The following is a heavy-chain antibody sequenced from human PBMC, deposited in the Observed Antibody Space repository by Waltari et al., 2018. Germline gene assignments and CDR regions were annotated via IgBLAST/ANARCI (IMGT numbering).Heavy chain of an antibody. J-gene: IGHJ4*02. Sequence: QVHLVQSDAEVRKPVASVQVSCKASGYTFGSYGINWVRQAPGQGLEWMGWISAYNGKTNYAQNLQGRVTMTTDTSTSTAYMELRTRRSDDTAVYYCARDFTIAVPGGLDYWGQGTLVTVSS. CDR2: ISAYNGKT. CDR3: ARDFTIAVPGGLDY. D-gene: IGHD6-19*01. V-gene: IGHV1-18*01. CDR1: GYTFGSYG.